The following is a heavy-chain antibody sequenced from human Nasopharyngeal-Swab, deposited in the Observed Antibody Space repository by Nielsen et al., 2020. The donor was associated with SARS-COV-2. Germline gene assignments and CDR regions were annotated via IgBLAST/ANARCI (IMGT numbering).Heavy chain of an antibody. V-gene: IGHV3-30-3*01. CDR2: ISYDGSNK. CDR3: ARDPKWAVAGSLRTYFDY. Sequence: GRQAPGKGVEWVAVISYDGSNKYYADSVKGRFTIPRDNSKNTQYLQMNSLRTEDTAVYYCARDPKWAVAGSLRTYFDYWGQGTLVTVSS. J-gene: IGHJ4*02. D-gene: IGHD6-19*01.